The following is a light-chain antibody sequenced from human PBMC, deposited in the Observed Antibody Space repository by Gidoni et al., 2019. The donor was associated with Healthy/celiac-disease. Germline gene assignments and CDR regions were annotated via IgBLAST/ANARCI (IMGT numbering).Light chain of an antibody. Sequence: DIVMTQSPDALAVSLGERATINCKSSQSVLYSSNNKNYLALYQQKPGQPPKLLIYWASTRESGVPDRFSGSGSGTDFTLTISSLQAEDVAVYCCQQYYSTPLTFGGGTKVEIK. CDR3: QQYYSTPLT. CDR2: WAS. CDR1: QSVLYSSNNKNY. V-gene: IGKV4-1*01. J-gene: IGKJ4*01.